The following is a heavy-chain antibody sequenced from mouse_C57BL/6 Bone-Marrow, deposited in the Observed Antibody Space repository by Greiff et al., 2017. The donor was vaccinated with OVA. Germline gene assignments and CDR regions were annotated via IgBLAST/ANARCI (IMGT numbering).Heavy chain of an antibody. D-gene: IGHD2-4*01. CDR1: GYTFTTYP. V-gene: IGHV1-47*01. Sequence: VKLQESGAELVKPGASVKMSCKASGYTFTTYPIEWMKQNHGKSLEWIGNFHPYNDDTKYNEKFKGKATLTVEKSSSTVYLELSRLTSDDSAVXYCARPGDYDGDWFAYWGQGTLVTVSA. CDR3: ARPGDYDGDWFAY. CDR2: FHPYNDDT. J-gene: IGHJ3*01.